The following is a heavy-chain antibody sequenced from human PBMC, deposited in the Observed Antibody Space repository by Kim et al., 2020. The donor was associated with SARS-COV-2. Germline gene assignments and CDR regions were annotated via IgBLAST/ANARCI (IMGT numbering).Heavy chain of an antibody. CDR2: ISSSSSYI. D-gene: IGHD3-3*01. J-gene: IGHJ4*02. CDR1: GFTFSSYS. V-gene: IGHV3-21*01. Sequence: GGSLRLSCAASGFTFSSYSMNWVRQAPGKGLEWVSSISSSSSYIYYADSVKGRFTISRDNAKNSLYLQMNSLRAEDTAVYYCARGTGFLEWLPDYWGQGTLVTVSS. CDR3: ARGTGFLEWLPDY.